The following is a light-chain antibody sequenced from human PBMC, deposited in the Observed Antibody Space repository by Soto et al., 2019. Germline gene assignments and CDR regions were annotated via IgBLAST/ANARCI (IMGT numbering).Light chain of an antibody. CDR2: EGT. CDR1: SSDVGGYNL. J-gene: IGLJ2*01. Sequence: QSVLTQPASVSGSPGQSITIPCTGTSSDVGGYNLVSWFQQHPGKAPKLLIYEGTKRPSGGSNRFAGSKSGNTASLTISGLQAEDEADYYCCSYAAGSTPVLFGGGTKLTVL. V-gene: IGLV2-23*01. CDR3: CSYAAGSTPVL.